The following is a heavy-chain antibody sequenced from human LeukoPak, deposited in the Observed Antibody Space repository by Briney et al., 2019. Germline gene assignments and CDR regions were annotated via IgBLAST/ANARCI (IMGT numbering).Heavy chain of an antibody. Sequence: ASVKVSCKASGGTFSSYAISWVRQAPGQGLEWMGRIIPILGIANYAQKFQGRVTITADKSTSTAYMELSSLRSEDTAVYYCATKNYDIYPYNYYYGMDVWGQGTTVTVSS. CDR3: ATKNYDIYPYNYYYGMDV. D-gene: IGHD3-9*01. J-gene: IGHJ6*02. V-gene: IGHV1-69*04. CDR1: GGTFSSYA. CDR2: IIPILGIA.